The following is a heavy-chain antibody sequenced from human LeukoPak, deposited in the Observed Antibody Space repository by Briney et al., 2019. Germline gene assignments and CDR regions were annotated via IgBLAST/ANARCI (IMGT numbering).Heavy chain of an antibody. CDR2: ISTSSTYI. V-gene: IGHV3-21*06. CDR3: VRKMKTGSSSGDYDY. D-gene: IGHD1-1*01. CDR1: GFIFSGHT. J-gene: IGHJ4*02. Sequence: GGSLRLSCAASGFIFSGHTMNWVRQAPGRGLEWVSSISTSSTYIYYAGSVEGRFTISRDNPKNSLFLQMSSLRAEDTAIYYCVRKMKTGSSSGDYDYWGQGTLVTVSS.